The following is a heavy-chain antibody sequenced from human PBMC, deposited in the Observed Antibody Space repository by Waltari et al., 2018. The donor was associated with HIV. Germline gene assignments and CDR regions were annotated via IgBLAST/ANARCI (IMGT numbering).Heavy chain of an antibody. CDR3: LRSPGSTDF. J-gene: IGHJ4*02. Sequence: HVHLRESGPGLVRPSETLSLTCGVSGYSIQSGFYWGWVRQAPGKGFEWIGNVFHSGATVYNPSFENRVNITVDTSRNQFFLRLTSVTVADTALYYCLRSPGSTDFWGQGIRVTISS. D-gene: IGHD1-7*01. CDR2: VFHSGAT. CDR1: GYSIQSGFY. V-gene: IGHV4-38-2*01.